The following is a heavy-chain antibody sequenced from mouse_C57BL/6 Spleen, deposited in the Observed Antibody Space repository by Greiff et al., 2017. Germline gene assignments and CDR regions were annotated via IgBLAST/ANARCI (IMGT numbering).Heavy chain of an antibody. Sequence: EVMLVESEGGLVQPGSSMKLSCTASGFTFSDYYMAWVRQVPEKSLEWVANINYDGSSTYYLDSLKSRFIISRDNAKNILYLQMSSLKSEDTATYYCARGYYYFDYWGQGTTLTVSS. CDR1: GFTFSDYY. J-gene: IGHJ2*01. D-gene: IGHD2-14*01. CDR2: INYDGSST. V-gene: IGHV5-16*01. CDR3: ARGYYYFDY.